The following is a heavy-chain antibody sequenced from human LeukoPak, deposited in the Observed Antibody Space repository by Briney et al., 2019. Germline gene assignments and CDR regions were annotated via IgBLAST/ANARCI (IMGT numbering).Heavy chain of an antibody. CDR1: GGTFSSYA. CDR3: ARDHGGTAVAGT. Sequence: SVKVSCKASGGTFSSYAISWVRQAPGQGLEWMGRIIPILGIANYAQKFQGRVTITADKSTSTAYMELSSLRSEDTAVYYCARDHGGTAVAGTWGQGTLVTVSS. J-gene: IGHJ4*02. V-gene: IGHV1-69*04. CDR2: IIPILGIA. D-gene: IGHD6-19*01.